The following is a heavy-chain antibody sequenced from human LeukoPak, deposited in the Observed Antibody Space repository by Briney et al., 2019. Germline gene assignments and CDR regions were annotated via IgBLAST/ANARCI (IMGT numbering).Heavy chain of an antibody. CDR3: AKAEYSGCPPPNHYHFYMDV. D-gene: IGHD1-26*01. Sequence: GGSLRLSCEASGFTFDDFAMHWLRQVPGKGLEWVAGISWNSGSIGYGASVKGRFIIPRENANNSLYLQMNRLIVEDTGFYYCAKAEYSGCPPPNHYHFYMDVWGKGTTVIVS. CDR2: ISWNSGSI. J-gene: IGHJ6*03. V-gene: IGHV3-9*01. CDR1: GFTFDDFA.